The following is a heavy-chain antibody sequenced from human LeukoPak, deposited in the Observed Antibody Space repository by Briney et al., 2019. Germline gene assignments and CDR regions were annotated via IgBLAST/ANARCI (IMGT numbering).Heavy chain of an antibody. Sequence: GGSLRLSCAASGFTFSSYWMHWVRQVPGKGLLWVSHINGDGSASSYADSVKGRFAISRDNAKNTVYLQMNSVRADDTAVYYCARDRNTYGATNWFDPWAREPWSPSPQ. CDR3: ARDRNTYGATNWFDP. CDR2: INGDGSAS. V-gene: IGHV3-74*01. D-gene: IGHD4/OR15-4a*01. J-gene: IGHJ5*02. CDR1: GFTFSSYW.